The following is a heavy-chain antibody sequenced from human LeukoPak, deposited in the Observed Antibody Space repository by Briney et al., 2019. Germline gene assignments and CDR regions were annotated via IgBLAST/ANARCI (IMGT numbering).Heavy chain of an antibody. CDR2: ISGNGYYT. J-gene: IGHJ6*03. D-gene: IGHD2-21*02. CDR3: AKLPQGGGDHYYIEV. CDR1: GFTFSTYG. Sequence: PGGSVRLSCAASGFTFSTYGMSWVRQAPGKGLEWVSAISGNGYYTYYADSVKGRFTISRDNSKNTLFPQMNSLRAEDTAVYFCAKLPQGGGDHYYIEVWGKGTTVTVSS. V-gene: IGHV3-23*01.